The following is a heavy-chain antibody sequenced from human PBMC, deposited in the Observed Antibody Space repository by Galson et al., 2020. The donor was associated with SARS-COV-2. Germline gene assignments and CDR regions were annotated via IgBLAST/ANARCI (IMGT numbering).Heavy chain of an antibody. CDR2: INHSGDT. Sequence: SETLSLTCAVYGGSISGYYWSWIRQPPGKGLEWIGEINHSGDTNYNPSLKSRVTISVDTSKNQFSLKLSSVTAAGTAVYYCAGDEGDCNSSCCYCSWFDPWGLGTLVTVSS. J-gene: IGHJ5*02. CDR3: AGDEGDCNSSCCYCSWFDP. CDR1: GGSISGYY. V-gene: IGHV4-34*01. D-gene: IGHD2-2*01.